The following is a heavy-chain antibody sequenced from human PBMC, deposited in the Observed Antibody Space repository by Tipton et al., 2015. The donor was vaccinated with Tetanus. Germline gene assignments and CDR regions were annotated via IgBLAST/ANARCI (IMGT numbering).Heavy chain of an antibody. CDR2: LDYSGNT. D-gene: IGHD2-2*01. J-gene: IGHJ5*02. CDR3: ARGSDIVVVPGVTRADWFDP. CDR1: GGSISSSYYY. Sequence: TLSLTCTVSGGSISSSYYYWGWIRQPPGKGLEWIGSLDYSGNTYYNSSLKGRVTMSLDTSKNQFSLKLTSVTAADTAMYYCARGSDIVVVPGVTRADWFDPWGQGTLVTVSS. V-gene: IGHV4-39*07.